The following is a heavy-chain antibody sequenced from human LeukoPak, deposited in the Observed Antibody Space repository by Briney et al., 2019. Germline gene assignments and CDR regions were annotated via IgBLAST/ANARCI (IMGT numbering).Heavy chain of an antibody. CDR3: ARASLGGYYPLFDY. V-gene: IGHV3-21*01. J-gene: IGHJ4*02. Sequence: GGSLRLSCAASGFTLSYHSMNWIRQAPGKGLEWVSFISSSSSYIYYTDSVKGRFTISRDNAKNSLHLQMNSLRAEDTAVYYCARASLGGYYPLFDYWGQGTLVTVSS. D-gene: IGHD3-3*01. CDR2: ISSSSSYI. CDR1: GFTLSYHS.